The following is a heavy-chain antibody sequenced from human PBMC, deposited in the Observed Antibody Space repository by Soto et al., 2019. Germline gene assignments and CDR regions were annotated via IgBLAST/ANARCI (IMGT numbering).Heavy chain of an antibody. V-gene: IGHV3-15*07. CDR2: IKSKTDGGTT. CDR1: GFTFTNAW. Sequence: GGSLRLSCAASGFTFTNAWINWPRQAPGKGLEWVGRIKSKTDGGTTDYAEPVKGRFAISRDDSNNMVYLQMNSLKIEDTAVYYCTTDSYSTIIIVRFDYWGHGTLVTVSP. J-gene: IGHJ4*01. D-gene: IGHD3-22*01. CDR3: TTDSYSTIIIVRFDY.